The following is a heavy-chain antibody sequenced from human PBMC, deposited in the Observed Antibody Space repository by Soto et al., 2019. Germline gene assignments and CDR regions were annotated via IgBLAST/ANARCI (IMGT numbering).Heavy chain of an antibody. D-gene: IGHD2-15*01. CDR2: ISGRGGIT. CDR1: GITFSSYA. J-gene: IGHJ5*02. V-gene: IGHV3-23*01. Sequence: EVQLLESGGGLVQPGGSLRLSCAASGITFSSYAMNWVRQAPGKGLEWVSSISGRGGITHYADPVKGRFTISRDNSKNTLYLQMNTLRAEDTALYYCAKAVATTFGWFDPWGQGTLVTVSS. CDR3: AKAVATTFGWFDP.